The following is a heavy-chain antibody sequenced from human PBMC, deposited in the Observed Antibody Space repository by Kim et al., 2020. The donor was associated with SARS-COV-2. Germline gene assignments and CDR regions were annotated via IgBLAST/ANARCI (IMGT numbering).Heavy chain of an antibody. D-gene: IGHD2-15*01. CDR2: IYTSGST. Sequence: SETLSLTCTVSGASISSGSYYWSWIRQPAGKGLEWIGRIYTSGSTNYNPSLKSRVTISVDTSKNQFSLKLSSVTAADTAVYYCARADGYCSGGSCYSGRLFYYYGMDVWGQGTTVTVSS. V-gene: IGHV4-61*02. J-gene: IGHJ6*02. CDR1: GASISSGSYY. CDR3: ARADGYCSGGSCYSGRLFYYYGMDV.